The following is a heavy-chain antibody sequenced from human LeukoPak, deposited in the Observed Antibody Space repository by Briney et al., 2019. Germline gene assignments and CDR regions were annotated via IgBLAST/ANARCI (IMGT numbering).Heavy chain of an antibody. Sequence: GGSLRLSCAASGFTFDDYGMSWVRQAPGKGLEWVSSISSSSTYKYYADSVKGRFTISRDNSKNTLYLQMNSLRAEDTAVYYCARDKDEYSYGYVFDYWGQGTLVTVSS. CDR1: GFTFDDYG. CDR3: ARDKDEYSYGYVFDY. V-gene: IGHV3-21*01. D-gene: IGHD5-18*01. J-gene: IGHJ4*02. CDR2: ISSSSTYK.